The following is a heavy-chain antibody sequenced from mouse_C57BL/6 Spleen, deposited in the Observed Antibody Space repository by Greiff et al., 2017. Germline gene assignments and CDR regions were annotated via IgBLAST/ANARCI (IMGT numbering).Heavy chain of an antibody. CDR2: IDPSDSET. D-gene: IGHD1-1*01. CDR3: AREDPITTVVADY. Sequence: QVQLQQPGAELVRPGSSVKLSCKASGYTFTSYWMHWVKPRPIQGLEWIGNIDPSDSETHYNQKFKDKATLTVDNSSSTAYMQLSSLTSEDSAVYYGAREDPITTVVADYWGQGTTLTVSS. CDR1: GYTFTSYW. V-gene: IGHV1-52*01. J-gene: IGHJ2*01.